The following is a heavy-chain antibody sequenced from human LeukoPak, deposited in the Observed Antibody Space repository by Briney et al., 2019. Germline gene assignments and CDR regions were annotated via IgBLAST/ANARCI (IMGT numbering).Heavy chain of an antibody. CDR2: INPNSGGT. V-gene: IGHV1-2*02. D-gene: IGHD3-22*01. CDR3: ARLGRRGYYDSSGYYGPLGAFDI. J-gene: IGHJ3*02. Sequence: GASVKVSCKASGYTFTGYYMHWVRQAPGQGLEWMGWINPNSGGTNYAQKFQGRVTMTRDTSISTAYMELSRLGSDDTAVYYCARLGRRGYYDSSGYYGPLGAFDIWGQGTMVTVSS. CDR1: GYTFTGYY.